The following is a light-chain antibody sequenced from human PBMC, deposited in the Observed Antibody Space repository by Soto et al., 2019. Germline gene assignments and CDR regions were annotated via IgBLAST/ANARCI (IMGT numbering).Light chain of an antibody. CDR3: QQYRSWPRT. Sequence: EIVLTQSPATLSVSPGERVTLSCRASQSVDINLAWYQQKPGQAPRLLIYGASTRATDMTGTFSGRGCGTEFTLTISNVRTEDFAVYYCQQYRSWPRTFGQGTKLDIK. CDR1: QSVDIN. J-gene: IGKJ1*01. CDR2: GAS. V-gene: IGKV3-15*01.